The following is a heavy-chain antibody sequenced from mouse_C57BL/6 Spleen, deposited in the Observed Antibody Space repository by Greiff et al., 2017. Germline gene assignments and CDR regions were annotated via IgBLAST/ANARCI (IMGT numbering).Heavy chain of an antibody. D-gene: IGHD2-2*01. V-gene: IGHV5-9-1*02. CDR1: GFTFSSYA. J-gene: IGHJ2*01. CDR2: ISSGGDYI. CDR3: TREGMVTTGYYFDY. Sequence: EVMLVESGEGLVKPGGSLKLSYAASGFTFSSYAMSWVRQTPEKRLEWVAYISSGGDYIYYADTVKGRFTISRDNARNTLYLQMSSLKSEDTAMYYCTREGMVTTGYYFDYWGQGTTLTVSS.